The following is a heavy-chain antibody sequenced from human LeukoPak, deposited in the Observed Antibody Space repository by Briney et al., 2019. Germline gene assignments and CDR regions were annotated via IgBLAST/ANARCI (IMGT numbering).Heavy chain of an antibody. V-gene: IGHV3-53*01. CDR2: IYSGGST. Sequence: GGSLRLSCAASGFTVSSNYMSWVRQAPGKGLEWVSVIYSGGSTYYADSVKGRFTISRDNSKNTLYLQMNSLRAEDTAVYYCARVRDGYNTLDYRGQGTLVTVSS. CDR3: ARVRDGYNTLDY. J-gene: IGHJ4*02. CDR1: GFTVSSNY. D-gene: IGHD5-24*01.